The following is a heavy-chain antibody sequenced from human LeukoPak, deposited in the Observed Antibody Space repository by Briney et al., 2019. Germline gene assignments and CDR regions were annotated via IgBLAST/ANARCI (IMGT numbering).Heavy chain of an antibody. CDR1: GGTFSSYA. V-gene: IGHV1-69*04. Sequence: GASVKASCKASGGTFSSYAISWVRQAPGQGLEWMGRIIPILGIANYAQKFQGRVTITADKSTSTAYMELSSLRSEDTAVYYCARTSRVEMAPSDALDIWGQGTMVTVSS. D-gene: IGHD5-24*01. CDR3: ARTSRVEMAPSDALDI. J-gene: IGHJ3*02. CDR2: IIPILGIA.